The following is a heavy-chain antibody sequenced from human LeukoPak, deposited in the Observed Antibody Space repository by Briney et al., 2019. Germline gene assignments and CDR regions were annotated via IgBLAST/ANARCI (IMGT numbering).Heavy chain of an antibody. CDR3: AIGVYDTRNNYFDY. CDR1: GFTFSSYG. Sequence: GGSLRLSCAASGFTFSSYGMHWVRQAPGKGLEWVAVISYDGSNKYYADSVKGRFTISRDNSKNTLYLQMNSLRAEDTAVYYCAIGVYDTRNNYFDYWGQGTLVTVSS. V-gene: IGHV3-30*03. D-gene: IGHD3-22*01. CDR2: ISYDGSNK. J-gene: IGHJ4*02.